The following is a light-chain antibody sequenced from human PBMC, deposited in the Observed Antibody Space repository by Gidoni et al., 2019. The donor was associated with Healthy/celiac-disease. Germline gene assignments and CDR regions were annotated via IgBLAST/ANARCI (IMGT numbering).Light chain of an antibody. J-gene: IGKJ2*01. V-gene: IGKV3-15*01. CDR3: QQYNT. CDR2: GAS. Sequence: EIVITQSPATLSVSPGERATHSCRASQSVSSNLAWYQQKPGQAPRLLIYGASTRATGIPARFSGSGSGTEFTLTISSLQSEDFAVYYCQQYNTFGQGTKLEIK. CDR1: QSVSSN.